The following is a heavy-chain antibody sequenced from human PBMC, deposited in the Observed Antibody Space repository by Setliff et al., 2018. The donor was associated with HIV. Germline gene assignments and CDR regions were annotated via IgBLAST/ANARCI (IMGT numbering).Heavy chain of an antibody. CDR1: GGSVSSSSYY. V-gene: IGHV4-61*09. CDR2: LHSSGDA. CDR3: AGHRSSNSGLKY. J-gene: IGHJ4*02. Sequence: SETLSLTCSVSGGSVSSSSYYWTWIRQPAGKGLEWIGHLHSSGDAYYGPSLKSRVAMSLDSSKNQFSLRLNSVTAADTAVYFCAGHRSSNSGLKYWGQGTLVTVPQ. D-gene: IGHD5-12*01.